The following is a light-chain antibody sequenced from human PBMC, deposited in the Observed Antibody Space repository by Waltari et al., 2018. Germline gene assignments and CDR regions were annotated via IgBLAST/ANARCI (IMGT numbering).Light chain of an antibody. V-gene: IGKV3-20*01. Sequence: RATPRGSKYLAWYRQKPGQAPRILLFGASRRATGIPDRFRGRGSGTDFSLAISRVEPEDFAVYYCQQYVSLPATFGQGTKVE. CDR1: PRGSKY. J-gene: IGKJ1*01. CDR3: QQYVSLPAT. CDR2: GAS.